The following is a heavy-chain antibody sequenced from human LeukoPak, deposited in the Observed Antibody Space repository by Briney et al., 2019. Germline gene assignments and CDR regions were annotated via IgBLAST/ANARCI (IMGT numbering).Heavy chain of an antibody. Sequence: SETLSLTCTVSGGSISSYDWSWIRQPPGKGLEWIGYIYYSGSTNYNPSLKSRVTISLDTSKNQFSLRLSSVTAADTALYYCTRATSSSWGGYFQHWGQGTLVTVSS. CDR1: GGSISSYD. D-gene: IGHD6-13*01. V-gene: IGHV4-59*01. CDR2: IYYSGST. CDR3: TRATSSSWGGYFQH. J-gene: IGHJ1*01.